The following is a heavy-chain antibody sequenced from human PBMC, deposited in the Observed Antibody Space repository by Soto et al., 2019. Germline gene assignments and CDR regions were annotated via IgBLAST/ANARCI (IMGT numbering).Heavy chain of an antibody. CDR3: ARAPPYSSSPNWFDP. D-gene: IGHD6-6*01. Sequence: RLSCAASGVTFSSYSMNWVRQAPGKELEWVSYISSSSSTIYYADSVKGRFTISRDNSKNTLYLQMNSLRAEDTAVYYCARAPPYSSSPNWFDPWGQGTQVTVSS. CDR2: ISSSSSTI. CDR1: GVTFSSYS. J-gene: IGHJ5*02. V-gene: IGHV3-48*01.